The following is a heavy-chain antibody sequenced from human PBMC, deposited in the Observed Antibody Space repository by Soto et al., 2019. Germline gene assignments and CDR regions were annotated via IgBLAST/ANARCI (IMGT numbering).Heavy chain of an antibody. CDR2: IYYSGST. CDR1: GGSISSGGYY. CDR3: ARGVQMQLHHAFDI. D-gene: IGHD2-15*01. V-gene: IGHV4-31*03. J-gene: IGHJ3*02. Sequence: SETLSLTCTVSGGSISSGGYYWSWIRQHPGKGLEWIGYIYYSGSTYYNPSLKSRVTISVDTSKNQFSLKLSSVTAADTAVYYCARGVQMQLHHAFDIWGQGTMVT.